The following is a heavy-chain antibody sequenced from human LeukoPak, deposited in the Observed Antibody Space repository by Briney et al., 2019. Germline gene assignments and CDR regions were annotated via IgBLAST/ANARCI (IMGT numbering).Heavy chain of an antibody. CDR2: ISYDGTNK. Sequence: GGSLRLSCAASGFTFSSYAMHWVRQAPGKGLEWVAVISYDGTNKYYADSVKGRFTISRDSSKNTLYLQMNSLRAEDTAVYYCAKVSGGGLYYDGMDVWGQGTTVTVSS. D-gene: IGHD1-14*01. V-gene: IGHV3-30-3*01. J-gene: IGHJ6*02. CDR3: AKVSGGGLYYDGMDV. CDR1: GFTFSSYA.